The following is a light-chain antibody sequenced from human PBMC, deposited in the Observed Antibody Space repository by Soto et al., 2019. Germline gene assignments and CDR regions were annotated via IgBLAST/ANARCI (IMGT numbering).Light chain of an antibody. CDR1: QSVSSY. Sequence: EIVLTQFPATLSLSPGERATLSCRASQSVSSYLAWYHQKPGQAPRLLIYDASNRATGIPARFSGSGSGTDFTLTISSLEPEDFAVYYCQQRSNWPFTFGPGT. V-gene: IGKV3-11*01. J-gene: IGKJ3*01. CDR2: DAS. CDR3: QQRSNWPFT.